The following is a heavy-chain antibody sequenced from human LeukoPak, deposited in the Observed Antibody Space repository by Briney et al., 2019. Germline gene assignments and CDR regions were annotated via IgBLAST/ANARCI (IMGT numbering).Heavy chain of an antibody. CDR2: VWFDGSLK. CDR1: GFTFSSNG. Sequence: GGSLRLSCAASGFTFSSNGMHWVRQGPGKGLEWVAVVWFDGSLKYYADSVKGRFTISRDNSKNTLYLQMNSLRAEDTAVYYCASSLTIGYWGQGTLVTVSS. CDR3: ASSLTIGY. V-gene: IGHV3-33*01. D-gene: IGHD4/OR15-4a*01. J-gene: IGHJ4*02.